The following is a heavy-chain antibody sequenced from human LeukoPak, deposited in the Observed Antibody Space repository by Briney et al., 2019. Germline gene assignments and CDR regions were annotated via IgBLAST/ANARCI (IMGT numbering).Heavy chain of an antibody. D-gene: IGHD2-8*01. J-gene: IGHJ6*02. V-gene: IGHV3-9*01. CDR2: ISWNSGRI. CDR1: GFTFDDYP. Sequence: PGGSLRLSCEASGFTFDDYPMHWVRQTARKGLEWVSGISWNSGRIGYADSVKGRFTVSRDNAKNSLYLQMNSLRPEDTALYYCVKGLLMVYARDFYYGMDVWGQGTTVTVSS. CDR3: VKGLLMVYARDFYYGMDV.